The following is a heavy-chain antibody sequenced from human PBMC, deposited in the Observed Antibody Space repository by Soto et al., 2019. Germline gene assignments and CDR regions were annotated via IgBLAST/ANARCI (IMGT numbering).Heavy chain of an antibody. CDR3: ARGGISHWAYFYYMDV. Sequence: SETLSLTCVFSGGSLSDYFWSLIRQPPGMALEWIGEINHLGSINYNPSLKSRVTMSVDTSKNQFSLTLNSVTAADTATYYCARGGISHWAYFYYMDVWDRGTTVTV. CDR2: INHLGSI. J-gene: IGHJ6*03. V-gene: IGHV4-34*01. CDR1: GGSLSDYF. D-gene: IGHD2-21*01.